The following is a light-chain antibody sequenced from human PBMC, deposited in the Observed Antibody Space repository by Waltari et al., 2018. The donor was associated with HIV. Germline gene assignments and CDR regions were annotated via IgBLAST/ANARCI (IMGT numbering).Light chain of an antibody. V-gene: IGKV4-1*01. Sequence: VMTQSPDSLAVSLGERAPVNCKSSPSVFYSATKKNSLAWYQQKPGQPPKLLISWASTRESGVPARFSGSGSGTDFTLTINNLQAEDVAVYYCQQYYTTPLSFGGGTKVEIK. CDR3: QQYYTTPLS. J-gene: IGKJ4*01. CDR2: WAS. CDR1: PSVFYSATKKNS.